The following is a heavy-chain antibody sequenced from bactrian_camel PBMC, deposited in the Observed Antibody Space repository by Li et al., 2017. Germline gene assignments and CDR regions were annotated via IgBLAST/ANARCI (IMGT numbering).Heavy chain of an antibody. CDR3: ATLSGGSCHS. D-gene: IGHD6*01. J-gene: IGHJ4*01. Sequence: HVQLVESGGGSVQAGGSLRLSCVTSRKVYDGYYMSWVRQAPGKGLEWVSSISSAARNTYYADSVKGRFTSSGDNAKNTLYLRMNNLKTGDTAIYYCATLSGGSCHSWGQGTQVTVS. CDR2: ISSAARNT. CDR1: RKVYDGYY. V-gene: IGHV3-2*01.